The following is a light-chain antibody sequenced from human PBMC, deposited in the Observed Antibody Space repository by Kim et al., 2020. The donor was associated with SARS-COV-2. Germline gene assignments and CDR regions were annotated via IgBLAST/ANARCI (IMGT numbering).Light chain of an antibody. V-gene: IGKV3-15*01. Sequence: VSPGESATPSCRASQSIDSNLAWYEQKPGQSPRLVIYGASTRATGVPARFSGSGSGTEFTLTISSLQSEDFAFYYCQQYGSWPLTFGGGTKVDIK. CDR3: QQYGSWPLT. CDR2: GAS. J-gene: IGKJ4*01. CDR1: QSIDSN.